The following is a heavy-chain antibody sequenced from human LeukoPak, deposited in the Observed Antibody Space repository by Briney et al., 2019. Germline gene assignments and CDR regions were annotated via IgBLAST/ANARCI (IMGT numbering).Heavy chain of an antibody. CDR1: GYTFTNYY. V-gene: IGHV1-46*01. CDR2: INPSGGST. J-gene: IGHJ5*02. CDR3: ARGNPRAITMDRGVRNWFDH. Sequence: GASVKVSCKASGYTFTNYYMHWVRQAPGQGLEWMGIINPSGGSTTYAQNFQGRVTLTRDTSTSTVYMELSSLRSEDTAVYYCARGNPRAITMDRGVRNWFDHWGQGTLVTVSS. D-gene: IGHD3-10*01.